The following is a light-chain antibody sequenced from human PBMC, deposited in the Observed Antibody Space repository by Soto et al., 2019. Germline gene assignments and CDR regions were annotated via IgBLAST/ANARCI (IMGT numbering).Light chain of an antibody. V-gene: IGLV2-14*01. CDR2: EVS. CDR1: SSDIGGYNH. CDR3: SSFTSTSTQV. J-gene: IGLJ2*01. Sequence: QSVLTQPASVSGSPGQSITISCTGTSSDIGGYNHVSWYQQHPGKAPKLMIYEVSNRPSGLSNRFSGSKSGNTASLTISGLQAEDEADYFCSSFTSTSTQVFGGGTKLTVL.